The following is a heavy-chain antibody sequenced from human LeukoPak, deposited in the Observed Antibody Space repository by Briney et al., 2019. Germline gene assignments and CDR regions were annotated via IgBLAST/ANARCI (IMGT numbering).Heavy chain of an antibody. D-gene: IGHD2-2*01. CDR1: GGSISSGDYY. J-gene: IGHJ5*02. Sequence: SETLSLTCTVSGGSISSGDYYWSWIRQPPGKGLEWIGYIYYSGSTYYNPSLKSRVTISVDTSKNQFSLKLSSVTAADTAVYYCARERYCSSTSCYHRANWFDPWGQGTLVTVSS. CDR3: ARERYCSSTSCYHRANWFDP. CDR2: IYYSGST. V-gene: IGHV4-30-4*08.